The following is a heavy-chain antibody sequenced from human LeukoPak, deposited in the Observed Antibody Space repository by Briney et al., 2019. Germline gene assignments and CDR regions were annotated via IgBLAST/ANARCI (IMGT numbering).Heavy chain of an antibody. CDR1: GGSISSYY. CDR2: IYYSGST. CDR3: ARGPGGSGFDY. D-gene: IGHD3-10*01. J-gene: IGHJ4*02. V-gene: IGHV4-59*12. Sequence: SETLSLTCTVSGGSISSYYWSWIRQPPGKGLEWIGYIYYSGSTNYNPSLKGRVTISVDTSKNQFSLKLSSVTAADTAVYYCARGPGGSGFDYWGQGTLVTVSS.